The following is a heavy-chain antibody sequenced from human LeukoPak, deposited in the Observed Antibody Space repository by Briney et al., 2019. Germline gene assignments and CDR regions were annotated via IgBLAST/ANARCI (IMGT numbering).Heavy chain of an antibody. Sequence: SETLSLTCTVSGGSISSYYWSWIRQPPGKGLEWIGSIYHSGSTYYNPSLKSRVTISVDTSKNQFSLKLSSVTAADTAVYYCARDSTAAIDYWGQGTLVTVSS. J-gene: IGHJ4*02. V-gene: IGHV4-38-2*02. CDR1: GGSISSYY. D-gene: IGHD2-2*01. CDR3: ARDSTAAIDY. CDR2: IYHSGST.